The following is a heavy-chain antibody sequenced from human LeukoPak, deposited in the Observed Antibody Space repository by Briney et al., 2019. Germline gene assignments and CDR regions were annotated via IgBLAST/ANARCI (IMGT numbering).Heavy chain of an antibody. D-gene: IGHD5-18*01. Sequence: GGSLRLSCAASGFTFSNYNMNWVRQAPGKGLEWVAVISYDGSNKYYADSVKGRFTISRDNSKNTLYLQMNSLRAEDTAVYYCAKGGYSYGVTFDYWGQGTLVTVSS. CDR3: AKGGYSYGVTFDY. J-gene: IGHJ4*02. CDR2: ISYDGSNK. V-gene: IGHV3-30*18. CDR1: GFTFSNYN.